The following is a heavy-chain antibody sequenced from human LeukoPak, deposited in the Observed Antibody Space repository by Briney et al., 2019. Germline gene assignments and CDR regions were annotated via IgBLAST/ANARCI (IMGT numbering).Heavy chain of an antibody. D-gene: IGHD5-24*01. V-gene: IGHV4-39*01. CDR3: ARHEEEDGYNAKTFDY. Sequence: PSETLSLTCTVSGGSISSSTNYWGWVRQPPGKGLECIGSIFHNVTTYYNPSLKSRVIISVDTSKNQSSLKLNSVTAEDTAVYYCARHEEEDGYNAKTFDYWGQGTLVTVSS. CDR2: IFHNVTT. CDR1: GGSISSSTNY. J-gene: IGHJ4*02.